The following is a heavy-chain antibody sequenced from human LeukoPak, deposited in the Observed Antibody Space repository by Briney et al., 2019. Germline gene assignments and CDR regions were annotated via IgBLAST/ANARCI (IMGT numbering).Heavy chain of an antibody. J-gene: IGHJ3*02. CDR1: GYTFTNYG. V-gene: IGHV1-18*01. Sequence: GASVKVSCKASGYTFTNYGINWVRQAPGQGLEWMGWISAYKGNTNYAQKLQGRVTMTTDTSTSTAYMELRSLRSDDTAVYYCARDRGEMATIAGDAFDIWGQGTMVTVSP. CDR2: ISAYKGNT. CDR3: ARDRGEMATIAGDAFDI. D-gene: IGHD5-24*01.